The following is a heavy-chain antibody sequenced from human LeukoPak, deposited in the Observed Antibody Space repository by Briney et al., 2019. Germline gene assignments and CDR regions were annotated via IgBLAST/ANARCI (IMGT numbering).Heavy chain of an antibody. CDR1: GGSISSFY. CDR2: ISYCETT. Sequence: PSETLSLTCTVSGGSISSFYWSWIRQPPGKGLEYLEYISYCETTSYHPALKSRVIISVDTSKNQFSLKLTSVTAADTVVYYCARDKGLPQAFDLWGEGTMVTVPS. CDR3: ARDKGLPQAFDL. V-gene: IGHV4-59*01. D-gene: IGHD5/OR15-5a*01. J-gene: IGHJ3*01.